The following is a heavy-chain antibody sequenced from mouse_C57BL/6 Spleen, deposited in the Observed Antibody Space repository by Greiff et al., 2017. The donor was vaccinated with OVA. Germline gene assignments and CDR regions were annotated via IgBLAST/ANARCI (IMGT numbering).Heavy chain of an antibody. D-gene: IGHD2-2*01. Sequence: QVQLQQPGAELVRPGSSVKLSCKASGYTFTSYWMDWVKQRPGQGLEWIGNIYPSDSENPYNQKFKDKATLTVDQSSSTAYMQLISLTSEDSAVYDCARNRGLRRNYYAMDYWGQGTSVTVSS. CDR2: IYPSDSEN. CDR3: ARNRGLRRNYYAMDY. V-gene: IGHV1-61*01. J-gene: IGHJ4*01. CDR1: GYTFTSYW.